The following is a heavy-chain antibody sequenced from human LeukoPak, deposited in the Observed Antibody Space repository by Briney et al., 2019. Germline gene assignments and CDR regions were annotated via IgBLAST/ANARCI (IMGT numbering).Heavy chain of an antibody. J-gene: IGHJ4*02. CDR3: ARHPPYCSGGTCRTFFDS. D-gene: IGHD2-15*01. CDR1: GGSISSYY. Sequence: KPSETLSLTCTVSGGSISSYYWSWVRQPPGKGLEWIGYIYSSGTTKYNPSLQGRVSISVDTSKNQFSLQLSSVTAADTAVYYCARHPPYCSGGTCRTFFDSWGQGTLVPVSS. V-gene: IGHV4-59*08. CDR2: IYSSGTT.